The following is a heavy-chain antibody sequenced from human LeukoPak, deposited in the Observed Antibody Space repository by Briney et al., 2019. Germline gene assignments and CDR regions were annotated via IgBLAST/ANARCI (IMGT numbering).Heavy chain of an antibody. D-gene: IGHD3-10*01. J-gene: IGHJ5*02. Sequence: SETLSLTCTVSGYSISSGYYWGWIRQPPGKGLEWIGSIYHSGSTYYNPSLKSRVTTSVDTSKNQFSLKLSSVTAADTAVYYCARAATYYYGSGSNNWFDPWGQGTLVTVSS. CDR3: ARAATYYYGSGSNNWFDP. V-gene: IGHV4-38-2*02. CDR2: IYHSGST. CDR1: GYSISSGYY.